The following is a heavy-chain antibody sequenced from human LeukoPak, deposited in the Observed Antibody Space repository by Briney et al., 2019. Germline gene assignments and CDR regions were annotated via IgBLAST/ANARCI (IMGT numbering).Heavy chain of an antibody. CDR3: AKDNYYYDSSGYFDAFDI. J-gene: IGHJ3*02. CDR1: GFTFRSYG. Sequence: GGSLRLSCAASGFTFRSYGMHWVRQAPGKGLEWVAFIRYDVSNKYYADSVKGRFTISRDNSKNTLYLQMNSLRAEDTAVYYCAKDNYYYDSSGYFDAFDIWGQGTMVAVSS. V-gene: IGHV3-30*02. CDR2: IRYDVSNK. D-gene: IGHD3-22*01.